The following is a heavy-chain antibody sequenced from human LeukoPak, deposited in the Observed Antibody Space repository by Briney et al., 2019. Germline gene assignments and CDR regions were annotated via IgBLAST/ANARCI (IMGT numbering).Heavy chain of an antibody. J-gene: IGHJ4*02. CDR1: GYTFTGYY. D-gene: IGHD3-9*01. CDR3: ATSRSRYFDWLSYLDY. V-gene: IGHV1-2*02. CDR2: INPNSGGT. Sequence: ASVKVSCTASGYTFTGYYMHWVRQAPGQGLGWMGWINPNSGGTNYAQKFQGRVTMTRDTSISTAYMELSSLRSEDTAVYYCATSRSRYFDWLSYLDYWGQGTLVTVSS.